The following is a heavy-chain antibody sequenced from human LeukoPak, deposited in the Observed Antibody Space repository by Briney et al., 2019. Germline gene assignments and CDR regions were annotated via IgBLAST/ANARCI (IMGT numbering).Heavy chain of an antibody. Sequence: ASVKVSCKASGYTFTSYAMHWVRQAPGQRLEWMGWINAGNGNTKYSQKFQGRVTITRDTSASTAYMELSSLRSEDTAVYYWARDRTYNWFDPWGQGTLVTVSS. CDR3: ARDRTYNWFDP. J-gene: IGHJ5*02. CDR1: GYTFTSYA. CDR2: INAGNGNT. V-gene: IGHV1-3*01.